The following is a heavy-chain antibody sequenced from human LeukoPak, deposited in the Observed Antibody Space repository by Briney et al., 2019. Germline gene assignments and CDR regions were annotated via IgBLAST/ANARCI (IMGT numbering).Heavy chain of an antibody. V-gene: IGHV4-39*01. J-gene: IGHJ5*02. CDR1: GGSISSSSYY. D-gene: IGHD1-14*01. CDR3: ARQEPRWFDP. CDR2: IYYSGST. Sequence: SETLSLTCTVSGGSISSSSYYWGWIRQPPGKGLEWIGSIYYSGSTYYNPSLKSRVTISVDTSKNQFSLKLGSVTAADTAVYYCARQEPRWFDPWGQGTLVTVSS.